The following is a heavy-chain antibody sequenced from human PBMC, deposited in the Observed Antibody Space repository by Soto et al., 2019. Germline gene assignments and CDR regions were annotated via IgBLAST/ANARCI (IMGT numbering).Heavy chain of an antibody. D-gene: IGHD6-13*01. V-gene: IGHV4-4*02. J-gene: IGHJ4*02. CDR2: IYHSGST. CDR3: SRVAASGTKFDY. Sequence: QVQLQESGPGLVKPSGTLSLTCAVSGGSISSSNWWSWVRQPPGKGLEWIGAIYHSGSTNYNPSLKSRVTISVDKSKNQFSVKLSSVNAAETAVYYCSRVAASGTKFDYWGQGTLVTVSS. CDR1: GGSISSSNW.